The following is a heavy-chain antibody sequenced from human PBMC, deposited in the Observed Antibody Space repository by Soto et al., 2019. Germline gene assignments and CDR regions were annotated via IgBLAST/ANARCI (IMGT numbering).Heavy chain of an antibody. J-gene: IGHJ4*02. D-gene: IGHD6-13*01. CDR3: AREGSWDSTSWHFDS. Sequence: QVQLQESGPGLVRPSGTLSLTCAVSGGSISSSNWWSWVRQSPGKGLEWIGEIYHAGSTNYNPSLKSRVTISVDKSKNKFSLKRTSMTAADTAVYYCAREGSWDSTSWHFDSWGQGTLVTVSS. CDR1: GGSISSSNW. CDR2: IYHAGST. V-gene: IGHV4-4*02.